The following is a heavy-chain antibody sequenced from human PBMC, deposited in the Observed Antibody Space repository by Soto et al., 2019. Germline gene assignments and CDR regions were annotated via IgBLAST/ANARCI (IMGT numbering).Heavy chain of an antibody. D-gene: IGHD7-27*01. CDR3: ARHETRLTGDGFDI. V-gene: IGHV3-21*01. J-gene: IGHJ3*02. CDR2: INPTSRDV. CDR1: GFTFSSYS. Sequence: EVQLLESGGGLVNPGGSLRLSCATSGFTFSSYSMDWVRQAPGKGLEWVSSINPTSRDVFYAESARGPFTIPRDYAENSLHLQMNGLRGEDTALYYCARHETRLTGDGFDIWGRGTLVTVSS.